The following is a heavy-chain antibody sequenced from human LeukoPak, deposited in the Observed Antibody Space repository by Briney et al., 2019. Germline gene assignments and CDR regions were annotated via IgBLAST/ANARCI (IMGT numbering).Heavy chain of an antibody. D-gene: IGHD1-26*01. CDR3: ARGESLDY. CDR1: GFTFSSYA. V-gene: IGHV3-64*01. CDR2: ISSNGGST. Sequence: TGGSLRLSCAASGFTFSSYAMHWVRQAPGKGLEYVSAISSNGGSTYYANSVKGRFTISRDNSKNTLYLQMGSLRAEDMAVYYCARGESLDYWGQGTLVTVSS. J-gene: IGHJ4*02.